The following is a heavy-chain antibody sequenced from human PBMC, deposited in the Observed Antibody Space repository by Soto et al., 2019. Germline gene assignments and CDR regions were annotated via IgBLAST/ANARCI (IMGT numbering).Heavy chain of an antibody. Sequence: QVQLVQSGAEVKKPGASVKVSCKASGYTFTSYDINWVRQATGQGLEWMGWMNPNSGNTGYAQKFQGRVTMTRNTYISTAYMELSRLRSEDTAVYYCARRGYSSSCYYYYYYGMDVWGQGTTVTVSS. CDR1: GYTFTSYD. V-gene: IGHV1-8*01. CDR2: MNPNSGNT. CDR3: ARRGYSSSCYYYYYYGMDV. D-gene: IGHD6-13*01. J-gene: IGHJ6*02.